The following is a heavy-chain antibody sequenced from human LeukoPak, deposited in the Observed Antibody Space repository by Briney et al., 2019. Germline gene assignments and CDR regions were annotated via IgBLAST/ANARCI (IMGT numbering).Heavy chain of an antibody. J-gene: IGHJ4*02. V-gene: IGHV3-23*01. CDR1: GFTFSSYG. CDR3: AKEPEAYTMIVVVDY. Sequence: PGGSLRLSCAASGFTFSSYGIHWVRQAPGKGLEWVSAISGSGGSIYYADSVKGRFTISRDNSKNTLYLQMNSLRAEDTAVYYCAKEPEAYTMIVVVDYWGQGTLVTVSS. CDR2: ISGSGGSI. D-gene: IGHD3-22*01.